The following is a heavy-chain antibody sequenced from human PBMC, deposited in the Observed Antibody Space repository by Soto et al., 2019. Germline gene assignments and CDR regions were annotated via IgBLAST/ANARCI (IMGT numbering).Heavy chain of an antibody. Sequence: GFLILSCAAPGLTFSSYSMNWVRQAPGKGLEWVSSISSSSSYIYYAASVKGRFTISRDNDKNSLYLQMNSLRAGETAVYYCARDNVDSGGYYVKLDYWGEGSLVTV. CDR2: ISSSSSYI. CDR1: GLTFSSYS. D-gene: IGHD3-22*01. CDR3: ARDNVDSGGYYVKLDY. V-gene: IGHV3-21*01. J-gene: IGHJ4*02.